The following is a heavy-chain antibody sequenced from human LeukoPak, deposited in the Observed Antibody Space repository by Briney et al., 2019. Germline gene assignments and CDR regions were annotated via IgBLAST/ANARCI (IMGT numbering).Heavy chain of an antibody. V-gene: IGHV3-21*01. CDR2: ISSSSSYI. Sequence: GGSLRLSCAASGFTFSNAWMSWVRQAPGKGLEWVSSISSSSSYIYYADSVKGRFTISRDNAKNSLYLQMNSLRAEDTAVYYCARDQTVADWGQGTLVTVSS. J-gene: IGHJ4*02. D-gene: IGHD2-15*01. CDR3: ARDQTVAD. CDR1: GFTFSNAW.